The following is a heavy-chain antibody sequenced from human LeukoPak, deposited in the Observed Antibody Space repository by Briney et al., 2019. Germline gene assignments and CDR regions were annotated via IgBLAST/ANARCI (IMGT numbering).Heavy chain of an antibody. Sequence: GGSLRLSCAASGFTFNNHWMSWVRQAPGKGLEWVAYINQDGSERAYVDSLKGRFTISRDNANNSLYLQMNSLRAEDTAVYYCARDPGGTWGFDYWGQGALVTVSS. CDR2: INQDGSER. J-gene: IGHJ4*02. CDR1: GFTFNNHW. V-gene: IGHV3-7*03. CDR3: ARDPGGTWGFDY. D-gene: IGHD7-27*01.